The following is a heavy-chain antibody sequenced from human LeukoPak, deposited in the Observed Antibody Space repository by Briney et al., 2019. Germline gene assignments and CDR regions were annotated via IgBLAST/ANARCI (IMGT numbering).Heavy chain of an antibody. V-gene: IGHV1-18*01. D-gene: IGHD3-16*01. J-gene: IGHJ4*02. CDR1: GYTFTSYG. CDR2: ISAYNGNT. Sequence: GAPVKVSCKASGYTFTSYGISWVRQAPGQGLEWMGWISAYNGNTDYAQSLQGRVTMTIDTSTSTVYMELRSLRSDDTAVYYCARDVGRSYDLDYWGQGTLVTVSS. CDR3: ARDVGRSYDLDY.